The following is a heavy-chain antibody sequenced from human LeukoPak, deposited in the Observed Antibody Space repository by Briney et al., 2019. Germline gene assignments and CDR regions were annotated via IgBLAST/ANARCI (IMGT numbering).Heavy chain of an antibody. Sequence: ASVKVSCKASGYTFTSYYMHWVRQAPGQGLEWMGIINPSGGSTSYAQKFQGRVTMTRDMSTSTAYMELSSLRSEDTAVYYCASSVVAATGTDYWGQGTLVTVSS. CDR1: GYTFTSYY. V-gene: IGHV1-46*01. CDR3: ASSVVAATGTDY. J-gene: IGHJ4*02. D-gene: IGHD2-15*01. CDR2: INPSGGST.